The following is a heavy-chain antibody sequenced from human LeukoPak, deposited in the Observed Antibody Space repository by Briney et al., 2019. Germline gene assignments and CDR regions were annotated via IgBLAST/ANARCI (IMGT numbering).Heavy chain of an antibody. J-gene: IGHJ2*01. Sequence: SETLSLTCTVSGGSISSSSYYWGWIRQPPGKGLEWIGSIYYSGSTYYNPSLKSRVTISVDTSKNQFSLKLSSVTAADTAVYYCARGDYHYDILTGYYPNWYFDLWGRGTLVTVSS. V-gene: IGHV4-39*01. D-gene: IGHD3-9*01. CDR2: IYYSGST. CDR3: ARGDYHYDILTGYYPNWYFDL. CDR1: GGSISSSSYY.